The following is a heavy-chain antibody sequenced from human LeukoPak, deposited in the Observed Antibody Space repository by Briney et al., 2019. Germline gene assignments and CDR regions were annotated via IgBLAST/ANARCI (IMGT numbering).Heavy chain of an antibody. J-gene: IGHJ4*02. CDR3: ARDPGGTWGFDY. CDR2: ISIYSGNT. CDR1: GYTFTSHG. D-gene: IGHD7-27*01. Sequence: ASVKVSCKASGYTFTSHGLSWARQAPGQGLEWMGWISIYSGNTNYAQKFQDRISMTTDTSTSTAYMELRSLKSDDTAVYYCARDPGGTWGFDYWGQGTLVTVSS. V-gene: IGHV1-18*01.